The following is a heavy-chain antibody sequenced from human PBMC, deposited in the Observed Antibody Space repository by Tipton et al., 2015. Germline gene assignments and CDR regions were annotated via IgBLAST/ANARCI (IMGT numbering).Heavy chain of an antibody. CDR3: ARDTKPRGLQLWYGMDV. V-gene: IGHV4-31*03. J-gene: IGHJ6*02. D-gene: IGHD5-18*01. CDR2: IYYTGST. Sequence: TLSLTCTVSGGSIYSGDDYWSWIRQHPGSSLEWVGYIYYTGSTYYNASLRSRVAMSLDTSKNQFSLKLSYVTAAGTAVYYCARDTKPRGLQLWYGMDVWGQGTTVTVSS. CDR1: GGSIYSGDDY.